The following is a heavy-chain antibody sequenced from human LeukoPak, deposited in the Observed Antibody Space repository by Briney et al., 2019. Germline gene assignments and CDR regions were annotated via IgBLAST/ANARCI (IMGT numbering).Heavy chain of an antibody. J-gene: IGHJ3*02. D-gene: IGHD6-19*01. Sequence: ASVKVSCKASGYTFTSYGISWVRQAPGQGLEWMAWISGYNGNTNYAQKLQGRVTMTTETSTSTAYMELRSLRSDDTAVYYCARDRETAGYSRGWYYVDAFDIWGQGTMVTVSS. CDR3: ARDRETAGYSRGWYYVDAFDI. CDR2: ISGYNGNT. CDR1: GYTFTSYG. V-gene: IGHV1-18*01.